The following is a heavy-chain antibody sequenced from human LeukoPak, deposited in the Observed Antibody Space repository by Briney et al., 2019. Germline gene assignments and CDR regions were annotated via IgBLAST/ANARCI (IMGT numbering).Heavy chain of an antibody. CDR1: GFTISSSH. V-gene: IGHV3-66*04. CDR3: VRPKHSSISWLHYGMDV. J-gene: IGHJ6*02. CDR2: IYSDGRT. Sequence: GGSLRLSCAASGFTISSSHLTWVRQAPGKRLEWVSLIYSDGRTYYADSVRGRFTISRDNSKSTLYLQMNSLRVEDTAVFYCVRPKHSSISWLHYGMDVWGQGTTVIVSS. D-gene: IGHD3-3*02.